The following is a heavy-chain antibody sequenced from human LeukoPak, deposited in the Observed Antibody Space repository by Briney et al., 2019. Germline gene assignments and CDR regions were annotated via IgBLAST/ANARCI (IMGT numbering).Heavy chain of an antibody. D-gene: IGHD2-21*02. V-gene: IGHV4-31*03. Sequence: SEPLSLTCSVSGVSISSGGYSWRWIRQHPGKGLGWTGYIYYSGSTYYHPSLKSRVTISVDTSKNQFSLKLSSVTAADTAVYYCARGVAYCGGDCYSGAFDIWGQGTMVTVSS. CDR2: IYYSGST. CDR3: ARGVAYCGGDCYSGAFDI. J-gene: IGHJ3*02. CDR1: GVSISSGGYS.